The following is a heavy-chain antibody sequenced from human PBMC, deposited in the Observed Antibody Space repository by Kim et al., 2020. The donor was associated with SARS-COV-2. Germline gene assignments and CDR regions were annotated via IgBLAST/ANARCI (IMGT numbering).Heavy chain of an antibody. Sequence: SETLSLTCTVSGGSISSYYWSWIRQPPGKGLEWIGYIYYSGSTNYNPYLKSRVTISVDTSKNQFSLKLSSVTAADTAVYYCARFRGVIITWDRYYGMDVWGQGTTVTVSS. CDR3: ARFRGVIITWDRYYGMDV. J-gene: IGHJ6*02. V-gene: IGHV4-59*13. CDR2: IYYSGST. CDR1: GGSISSYY. D-gene: IGHD3-10*01.